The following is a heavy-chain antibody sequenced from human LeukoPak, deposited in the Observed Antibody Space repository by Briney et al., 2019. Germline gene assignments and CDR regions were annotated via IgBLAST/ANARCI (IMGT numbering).Heavy chain of an antibody. J-gene: IGHJ1*01. CDR1: GYTFTGYY. CDR3: AREGYGSCSGGSCYSEYFQH. V-gene: IGHV1-2*02. D-gene: IGHD2-15*01. CDR2: INPNSGGT. Sequence: ASVKVSCKASGYTFTGYYMHWVRQAPGQGLEWMGWINPNSGGTNYAQKFQGRVTMTRDTSISTAYMELSRLRSDDTAVYYCAREGYGSCSGGSCYSEYFQHWGQGTLVTVSS.